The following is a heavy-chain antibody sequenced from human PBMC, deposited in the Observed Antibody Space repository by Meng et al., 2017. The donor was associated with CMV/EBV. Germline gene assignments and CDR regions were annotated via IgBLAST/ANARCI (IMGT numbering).Heavy chain of an antibody. CDR1: GYTLTSYY. V-gene: IGHV1-46*01. Sequence: ASVKVSCKASGYTLTSYYMHWVRQAPGQGLEWMGIINPSGGSTSYAQKFQGRVTMTRDTSTSTVYMELSSLRSEDTAVYYCARESGSGSYYIHYGLDVWGQGTTVTVSS. CDR2: INPSGGST. J-gene: IGHJ6*02. D-gene: IGHD3-10*01. CDR3: ARESGSGSYYIHYGLDV.